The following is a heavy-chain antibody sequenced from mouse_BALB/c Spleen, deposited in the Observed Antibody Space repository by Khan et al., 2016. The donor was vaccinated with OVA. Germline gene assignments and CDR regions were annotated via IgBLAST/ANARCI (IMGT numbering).Heavy chain of an antibody. J-gene: IGHJ3*01. V-gene: IGHV5-6*01. CDR1: GFTFSTYG. Sequence: EVELVESGGDLVKPGGSLKLSCAASGFTFSTYGMSWARQTPDKRLEWVATVSTGGGYTYYPDSVKGRFTISRDNAKNTLYLQMSGLKSEDTAMFYCTRLAYYYGSKGFAYWGQGTLVTVSA. CDR2: VSTGGGYT. D-gene: IGHD1-1*01. CDR3: TRLAYYYGSKGFAY.